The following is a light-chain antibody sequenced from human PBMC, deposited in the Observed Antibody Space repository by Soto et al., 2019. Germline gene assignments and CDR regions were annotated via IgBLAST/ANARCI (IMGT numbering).Light chain of an antibody. CDR1: SSDTGHYDY. CDR3: CSLTTSHTYV. V-gene: IGLV2-14*03. J-gene: IGLJ1*01. CDR2: HVT. Sequence: QFVLTQPASVSGSPGQSITISCTGTSSDTGHYDYVSWYQQHPGKAPKLMIYHVTYRPSGVSNRYSGSKSGNSASLTISGLQADDEADYYCCSLTTSHTYVFGSGTKVTVL.